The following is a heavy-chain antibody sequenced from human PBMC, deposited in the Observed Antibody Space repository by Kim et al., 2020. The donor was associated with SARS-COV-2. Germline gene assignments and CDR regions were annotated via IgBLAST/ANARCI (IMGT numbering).Heavy chain of an antibody. CDR1: GYTFTSYG. Sequence: ASVKVSCKASGYTFTSYGISWVRQAPGQGLEWMGWISAYNGNTNYAQKLQGRVTMTTDTSTSTAYMELRSLRSDDTAVYYCARVGYYDILTGYSPDYWGQGTLVTVSS. D-gene: IGHD3-9*01. V-gene: IGHV1-18*01. CDR2: ISAYNGNT. CDR3: ARVGYYDILTGYSPDY. J-gene: IGHJ4*02.